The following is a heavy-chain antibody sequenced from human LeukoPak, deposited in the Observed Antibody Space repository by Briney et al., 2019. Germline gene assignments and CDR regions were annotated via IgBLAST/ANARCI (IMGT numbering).Heavy chain of an antibody. CDR1: GGTFISYA. CDR3: ARDWPHQLQYFDY. V-gene: IGHV1-18*01. D-gene: IGHD4-11*01. J-gene: IGHJ4*02. Sequence: GASVTVSFKASGGTFISYAISWVRQAPGQGLEWMGWISAYNGNTNYAQKLQGRVTMTTDTSTSTAYMELRSLRSDDTAVYYCARDWPHQLQYFDYWGQGTLVTVS. CDR2: ISAYNGNT.